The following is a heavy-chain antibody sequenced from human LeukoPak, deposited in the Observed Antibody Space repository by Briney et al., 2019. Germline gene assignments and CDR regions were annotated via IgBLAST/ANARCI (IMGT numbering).Heavy chain of an antibody. D-gene: IGHD2-2*01. CDR1: GFTFSSYD. CDR3: AKRGNPAVGHHYLDV. J-gene: IGHJ6*03. Sequence: GGSLRLSCAASGFTFSSYDMSWVRQAPGKGLEWVSSITLSGGNTFYADCVMGRFTLSRDNSKNTLYLKINSLSAEDTAVYYCAKRGNPAVGHHYLDVWGKGTTVSVSS. CDR2: ITLSGGNT. V-gene: IGHV3-23*01.